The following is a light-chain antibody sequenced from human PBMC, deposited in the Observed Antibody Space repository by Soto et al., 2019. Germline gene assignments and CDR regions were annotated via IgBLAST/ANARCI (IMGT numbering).Light chain of an antibody. V-gene: IGLV1-40*01. CDR2: VNS. Sequence: QSVLTQPPSVSGAPGQRVTISCTGSSSNIGAGYDVHWYQQLPGTAPKLLIYVNSNRPSGVPDRFSGSKSGTSASLAITGLQAEDGADYYCLDYGNSLSGYVFGTGTKVTVL. CDR3: LDYGNSLSGYV. J-gene: IGLJ1*01. CDR1: SSNIGAGYD.